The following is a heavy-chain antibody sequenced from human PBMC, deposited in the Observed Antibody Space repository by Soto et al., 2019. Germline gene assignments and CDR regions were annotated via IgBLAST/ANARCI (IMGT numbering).Heavy chain of an antibody. CDR2: IYSGGST. D-gene: IGHD2-2*01. J-gene: IGHJ6*02. CDR3: ARDRGDCSSVSCYGSFYYGMDV. CDR1: GFIVSSHY. Sequence: EVQLVETGGGLIQPGGSLRLSCAASGFIVSSHYMSWVRQAPGKGLEWVSAIYSGGSTYYTDSVEGRFTISRDVSKNILSIQMNSLRAYDTDVYYCARDRGDCSSVSCYGSFYYGMDVGGQGSTVIVSS. V-gene: IGHV3-53*02.